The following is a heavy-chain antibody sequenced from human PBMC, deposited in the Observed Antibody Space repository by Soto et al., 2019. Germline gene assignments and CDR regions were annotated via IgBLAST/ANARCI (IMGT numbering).Heavy chain of an antibody. CDR1: GGSISSYY. J-gene: IGHJ2*01. Sequence: QVQLQESGPGLVKPSETLSLTCTVSGGSISSYYWSWIRQPPGKGLEWIGYIYYRGSTKYNPSLKSRVTISVDTSKNQFSLKLSSVTAADTAMYYCARFNWYFDLWGRGTLVTVSS. CDR2: IYYRGST. CDR3: ARFNWYFDL. V-gene: IGHV4-59*01.